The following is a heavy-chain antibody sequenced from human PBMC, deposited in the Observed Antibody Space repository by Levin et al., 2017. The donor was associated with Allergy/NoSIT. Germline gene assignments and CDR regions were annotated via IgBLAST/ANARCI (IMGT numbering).Heavy chain of an antibody. V-gene: IGHV3-23*01. CDR3: AKETDGDYDWSFDL. CDR1: GFTFSSYA. CDR2: ISGSGGST. Sequence: SCAASGFTFSSYAMNWVRQAPGKGLEWVSAISGSGGSTYYADSVKGRFAISRDNSKNTLYLHVNSLRAEDTAVYYCAKETDGDYDWSFDLWGRGTLVTVSS. D-gene: IGHD4-17*01. J-gene: IGHJ2*01.